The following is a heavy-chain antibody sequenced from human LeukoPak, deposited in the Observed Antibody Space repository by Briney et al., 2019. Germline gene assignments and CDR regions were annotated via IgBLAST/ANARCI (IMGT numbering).Heavy chain of an antibody. V-gene: IGHV5-51*01. CDR3: ARQAFGSVAAAAV. Sequence: GEALKISFKGSGFRFTSFWIGRGRPMPGKGLGWVGMIYPGGSDPRHSASFQGRVTIPADKCINPGFPQWSSLKASDTAIYYCARQAFGSVAAAAVWGQGTLVTVPS. J-gene: IGHJ4*02. CDR1: GFRFTSFW. D-gene: IGHD3-10*01. CDR2: IYPGGSDP.